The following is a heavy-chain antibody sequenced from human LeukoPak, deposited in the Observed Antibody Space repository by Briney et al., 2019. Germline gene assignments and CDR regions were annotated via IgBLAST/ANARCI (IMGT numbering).Heavy chain of an antibody. Sequence: PSETLSLTCAVYGGSFSGYYWSWIREPPGKGLEWIGEINRSGSTNNNPSLKSRVTISVDTSKNQFSLKLSSVTAADTAVYYCARGGYYDFWSGYYLARRDYYFDYWGQGTLVTVSS. J-gene: IGHJ4*02. V-gene: IGHV4-34*01. CDR1: GGSFSGYY. CDR2: INRSGST. CDR3: ARGGYYDFWSGYYLARRDYYFDY. D-gene: IGHD3-3*01.